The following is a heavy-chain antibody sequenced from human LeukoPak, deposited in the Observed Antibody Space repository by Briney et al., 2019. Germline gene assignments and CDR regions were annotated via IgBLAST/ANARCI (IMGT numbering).Heavy chain of an antibody. V-gene: IGHV4-59*01. CDR2: ISYSGSN. CDR1: GGSITGYY. D-gene: IGHD2-8*02. J-gene: IGHJ3*01. CDR3: WRGAVSAGGVFYV. Sequence: WETLSLTCTVSGGSITGYYWRWIRQSPGKGMEWAGYISYSGSNSYNPSLKSRLTISVDTYANKISLKLKSLREADTAIYYCWRGAVSAGGVFYVWGQGTLVTVSS.